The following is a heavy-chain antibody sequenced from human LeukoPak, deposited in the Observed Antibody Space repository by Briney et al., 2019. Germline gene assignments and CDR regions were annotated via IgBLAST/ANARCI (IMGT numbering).Heavy chain of an antibody. J-gene: IGHJ3*01. Sequence: ASEKVSCKVSGYTLTELSMHWVRQAPGKGLERMGGFDPENGETIYAQKFQGRVTMTEDTSTDTAYMELSSLRSKDTAVYYCATGLPRTVHAIDGWGQGTMVTAS. CDR3: ATGLPRTVHAIDG. CDR1: GYTLTELS. V-gene: IGHV1-24*01. CDR2: FDPENGET. D-gene: IGHD4-11*01.